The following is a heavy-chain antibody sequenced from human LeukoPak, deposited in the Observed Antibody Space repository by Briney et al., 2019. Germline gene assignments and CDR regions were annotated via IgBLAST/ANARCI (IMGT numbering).Heavy chain of an antibody. V-gene: IGHV4-30-4*08. Sequence: SETLSLTCTVSGGSISSGDYYWSWIRQPRGKGLEWIGYIYYSGSTYYNPSLKSRVTISVDTTKNQFSLKLSSVTAADTAVYYCASSIVVVPAAMDYYYLDVWGKGTTVTVSS. CDR1: GGSISSGDYY. D-gene: IGHD2-2*01. CDR2: IYYSGST. CDR3: ASSIVVVPAAMDYYYLDV. J-gene: IGHJ6*03.